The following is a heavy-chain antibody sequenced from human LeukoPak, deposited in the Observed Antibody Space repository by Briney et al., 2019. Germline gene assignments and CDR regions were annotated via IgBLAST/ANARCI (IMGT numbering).Heavy chain of an antibody. V-gene: IGHV1-24*01. CDR3: ATSDPRAFHYDFLNCFYYMDV. CDR1: GYTLTELS. CDR2: FDPEDGET. D-gene: IGHD3-9*01. J-gene: IGHJ6*03. Sequence: ASVKVSCKLSGYTLTELSMHWVRQAPGKGLEWMGGFDPEDGETIYAQKFQGRVTMTEDTSTDTAYMELSSLRSEDTAVYYCATSDPRAFHYDFLNCFYYMDVWGRGTTVTISS.